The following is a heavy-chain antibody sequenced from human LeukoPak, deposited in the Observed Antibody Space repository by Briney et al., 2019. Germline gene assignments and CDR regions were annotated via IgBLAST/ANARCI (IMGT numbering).Heavy chain of an antibody. D-gene: IGHD3-10*01. V-gene: IGHV4-31*02. CDR1: GGSISSGGYY. CDR3: AKSGSYYGSTSG. CDR2: SYYSGST. Sequence: PSQTLSLTCTVSGGSISSGGYYWSWIRQHPGKGLEWIGYSYYSGSTNYNPSLKSRVTISLDTSKNQFSLMLTSVTAADTAVYYCAKSGSYYGSTSGWGQGTLVTVSP. J-gene: IGHJ4*02.